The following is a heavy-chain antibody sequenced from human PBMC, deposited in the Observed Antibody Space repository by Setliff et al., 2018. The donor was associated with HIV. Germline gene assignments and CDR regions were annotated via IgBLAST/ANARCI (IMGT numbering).Heavy chain of an antibody. CDR2: IIPISGTA. CDR3: ARDFGGYCSSMSCPGLFDP. D-gene: IGHD2-2*01. CDR1: GGTFSNYG. Sequence: SVKVSCKASGGTFSNYGMSWVRQAPGQGLEWMGGIIPISGTANYAHKFQGRVTITTDESTSTAYMELSGLRSEDTAVYYCARDFGGYCSSMSCPGLFDPWGQGTLVTVSS. J-gene: IGHJ5*02. V-gene: IGHV1-69*05.